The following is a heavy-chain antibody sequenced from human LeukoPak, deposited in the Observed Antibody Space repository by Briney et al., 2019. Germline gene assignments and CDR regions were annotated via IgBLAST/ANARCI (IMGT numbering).Heavy chain of an antibody. CDR3: ASGSSSRLGD. CDR1: GYTFNTYG. V-gene: IGHV1-69*05. Sequence: SVKVSCKASGYTFNTYGISWVRQAPGQGLEWMGGIIPIFGTANYAQKFQGRVTITTDESTSTAYMELSSLRSEDTAVYYCASGSSSRLGDWGQGTLVTVSS. J-gene: IGHJ4*02. D-gene: IGHD6-6*01. CDR2: IIPIFGTA.